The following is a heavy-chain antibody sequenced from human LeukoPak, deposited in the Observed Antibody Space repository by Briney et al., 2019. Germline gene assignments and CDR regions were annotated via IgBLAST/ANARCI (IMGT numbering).Heavy chain of an antibody. J-gene: IGHJ5*02. CDR1: GVSIISSY. CDR2: IYYSGDT. D-gene: IGHD5-24*01. V-gene: IGHV4-59*01. Sequence: SETLSPTCTVSGVSIISSYWSWIRQPPGKGLEWIGYIYYSGDTNYNPSLRGRVTMSVDTSKNQFSLRLTSVTAADTAMYYCVRGAGRDGFNPRGQGTLVTVSS. CDR3: VRGAGRDGFNP.